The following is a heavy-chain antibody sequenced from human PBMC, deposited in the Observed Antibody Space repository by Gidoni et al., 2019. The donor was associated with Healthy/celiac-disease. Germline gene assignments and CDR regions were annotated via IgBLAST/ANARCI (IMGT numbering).Heavy chain of an antibody. CDR3: ARARLRRGSFDC. V-gene: IGHV3-7*01. D-gene: IGHD3-16*01. Sequence: EVQLVESGGGLVQPGGSLRLSCAASGFPFSSYWMSWVRQAPGKGREWVANIKQDGSEKYYVDSVKGRFTISRDNAKNSLYLQMNSLRAEDTAVYYCARARLRRGSFDCWGQGTLVTVSS. J-gene: IGHJ4*02. CDR1: GFPFSSYW. CDR2: IKQDGSEK.